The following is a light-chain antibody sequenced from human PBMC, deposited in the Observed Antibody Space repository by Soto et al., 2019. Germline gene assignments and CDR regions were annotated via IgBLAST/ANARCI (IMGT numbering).Light chain of an antibody. CDR2: YDN. J-gene: IGLJ2*01. Sequence: SYELTQPPSVAVAPGETASITCGGNNIGSKSVHWYQQKPGQAPVLVIYYDNDRPSGNPERFSGSNSGNTATLTISRVEAGDEADYYCQVWDTGSDHLVFGGGTKHTVL. CDR1: NIGSKS. V-gene: IGLV3-21*04. CDR3: QVWDTGSDHLV.